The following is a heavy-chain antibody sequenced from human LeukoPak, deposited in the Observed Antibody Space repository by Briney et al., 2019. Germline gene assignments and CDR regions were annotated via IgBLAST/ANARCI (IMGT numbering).Heavy chain of an antibody. D-gene: IGHD3-16*01. CDR3: ARETRRGDAFDI. Sequence: PGGSLRLSCAASGFTFSNYAMHWVRQAPGKRLEYFSAISSNGGSTYYANSVKGRFTISRDKSKNTVYLKMGSLRAEDMAVYYCARETRRGDAFDIWGQGTMVTVSS. J-gene: IGHJ3*02. V-gene: IGHV3-64*01. CDR2: ISSNGGST. CDR1: GFTFSNYA.